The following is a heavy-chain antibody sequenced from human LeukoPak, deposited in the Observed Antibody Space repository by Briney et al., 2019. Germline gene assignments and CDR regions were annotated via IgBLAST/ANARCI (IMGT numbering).Heavy chain of an antibody. CDR3: AREAQDPSYSSGWYANYFDY. CDR1: GFIFSSYA. J-gene: IGHJ4*02. V-gene: IGHV3-30-3*01. Sequence: GGSLRLSCAASGFIFSSYAMHWVRQAPGKGLEWVAVISYDGSKKYYTDSVKGRFTISRDNSKNKLYLQMNSLRVEDTAVYYCAREAQDPSYSSGWYANYFDYWGQGTLVTVSS. D-gene: IGHD6-19*01. CDR2: ISYDGSKK.